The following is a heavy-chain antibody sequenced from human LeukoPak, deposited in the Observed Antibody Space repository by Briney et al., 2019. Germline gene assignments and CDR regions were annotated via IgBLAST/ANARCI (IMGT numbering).Heavy chain of an antibody. V-gene: IGHV4-59*01. Sequence: SETLSLTCTVSGGSISSYYWSWIRQPPGKGLEWIGYIYYSGSTNYNPSLKSRVTISVDTSKNQFSLRLSSVTAADTAVYYCAREILYDSTGYYLWGQGTLVTVSS. J-gene: IGHJ4*02. D-gene: IGHD3-22*01. CDR1: GGSISSYY. CDR3: AREILYDSTGYYL. CDR2: IYYSGST.